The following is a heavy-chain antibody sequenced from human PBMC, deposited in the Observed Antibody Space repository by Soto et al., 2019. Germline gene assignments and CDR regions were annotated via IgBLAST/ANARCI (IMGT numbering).Heavy chain of an antibody. CDR2: ISSSGTTT. Sequence: QVQLVESGGGLVKPRGSLRLSCAASGFSLSDYYVRWLRQAPGEGLEWVSYISSSGTTTHYADSVKGRFTSSKDNAKNSLYLQMTRRRAEDTAVYYCARGRGDSSGSYYFDYWGQGALVTVSS. D-gene: IGHD3-22*01. J-gene: IGHJ4*02. CDR1: GFSLSDYY. V-gene: IGHV3-11*01. CDR3: ARGRGDSSGSYYFDY.